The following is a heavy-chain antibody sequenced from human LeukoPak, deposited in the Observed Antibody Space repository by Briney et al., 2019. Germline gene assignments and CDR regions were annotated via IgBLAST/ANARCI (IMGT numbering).Heavy chain of an antibody. CDR2: ISGSGGST. V-gene: IGHV3-23*01. CDR1: GFTFSSYA. J-gene: IGHJ5*02. Sequence: GGSLRLSCAASGFTFSSYAMSWVRQAPGKGLEWVSAISGSGGSTYYADSVKGRFTISRDNAKNSLYLQMNSLRAEDTAVYYCARGCIAAAGRFDPWGQGTLVTVSS. CDR3: ARGCIAAAGRFDP. D-gene: IGHD6-13*01.